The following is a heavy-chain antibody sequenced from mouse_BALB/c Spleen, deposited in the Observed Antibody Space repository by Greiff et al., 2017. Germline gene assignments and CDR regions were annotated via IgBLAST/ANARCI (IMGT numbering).Heavy chain of an antibody. Sequence: VQLQQSGAELVRSGASVKLSCKASGFNIKDYYMHWVKQRPDQGLEWIGWIDPENGDTEYAPKFQGKATMTAATSSNTAYLQLSSLTSEDTAVYYCNGAARACAYWGQGTLVTVSA. CDR1: GFNIKDYY. CDR2: IDPENGDT. J-gene: IGHJ3*01. V-gene: IGHV14-4*02. D-gene: IGHD3-1*01. CDR3: NGAARACAY.